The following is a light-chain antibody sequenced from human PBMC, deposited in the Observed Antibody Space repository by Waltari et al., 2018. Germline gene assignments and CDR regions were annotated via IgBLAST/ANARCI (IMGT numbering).Light chain of an antibody. V-gene: IGLV8-61*01. Sequence: QTVVTQEPSLSVSPGGTVTLTCDLSSGALSTTSYATWYQQTPGQAPRTLVDKANARAVGVPDRVSGSFLGNTADLTSTEAQEDDECDYYCALYMGSGIWVFGGGTRLTVL. CDR1: SGALSTTSY. CDR2: KAN. CDR3: ALYMGSGIWV. J-gene: IGLJ3*02.